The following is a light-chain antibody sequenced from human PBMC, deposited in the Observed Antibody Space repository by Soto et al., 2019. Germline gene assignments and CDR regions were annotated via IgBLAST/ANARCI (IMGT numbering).Light chain of an antibody. J-gene: IGLJ1*01. CDR1: SSDLAIYNY. CDR3: SSYTDSSNYV. V-gene: IGLV2-14*01. CDR2: QVT. Sequence: QSVLTQPASVSGSPGQSITISCTGTSSDLAIYNYVSWYQQQPGKAPKLMIYQVTNRPSGGSNRFSGSRSGNTASLTISGLQAEDEADYYCSSYTDSSNYVFGTGTKVTVL.